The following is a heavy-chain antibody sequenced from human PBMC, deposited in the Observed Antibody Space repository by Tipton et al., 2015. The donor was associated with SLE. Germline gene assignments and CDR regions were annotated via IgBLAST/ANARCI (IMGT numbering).Heavy chain of an antibody. CDR2: IYSGGTT. V-gene: IGHV3-53*05. D-gene: IGHD4-17*01. J-gene: IGHJ4*02. Sequence: SLRLSCAASGFSVSGHYMSWVRQAPGKGLEWVSVIYSGGTTYYADSVKGRFTISRDNSKNTLYLQMNSLRPEDTAVYYCARDDYGDYALDSWGQGTLVTVSS. CDR3: ARDDYGDYALDS. CDR1: GFSVSGHY.